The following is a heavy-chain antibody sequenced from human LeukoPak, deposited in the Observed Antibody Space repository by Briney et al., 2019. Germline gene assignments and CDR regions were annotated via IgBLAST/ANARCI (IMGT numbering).Heavy chain of an antibody. J-gene: IGHJ3*02. V-gene: IGHV3-74*01. CDR1: GFTFSSYW. Sequence: GGSLRHSCAASGFTFSSYWMHWVRQAPGKGLVWVSRINSDGSSTSYADSVKGRFTISRDNAKNTLYLQMNSLRAEDTAVYYCATGYCSSTSCLSGAAFDIWGEGTMVTVSS. CDR3: ATGYCSSTSCLSGAAFDI. D-gene: IGHD2-2*01. CDR2: INSDGSST.